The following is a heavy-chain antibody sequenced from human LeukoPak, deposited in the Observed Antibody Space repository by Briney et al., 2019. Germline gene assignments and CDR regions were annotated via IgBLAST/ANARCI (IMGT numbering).Heavy chain of an antibody. V-gene: IGHV3-74*01. Sequence: QPGGSLRLSCADSGFTFGSYWMHWVRQAPGKGLVWVSRINSDGSSTTYADSVKGRFTISRDNAKNTLYLQMNSLRAEDTAVYYCARGGIEVAGYVEFWGQGTLATVSS. CDR2: INSDGSST. CDR3: ARGGIEVAGYVEF. CDR1: GFTFGSYW. J-gene: IGHJ4*02. D-gene: IGHD6-19*01.